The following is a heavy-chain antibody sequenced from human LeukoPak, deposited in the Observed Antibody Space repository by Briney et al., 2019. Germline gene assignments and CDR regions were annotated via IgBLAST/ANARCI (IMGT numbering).Heavy chain of an antibody. CDR3: AREGREMPTTTHFDY. D-gene: IGHD5-24*01. Sequence: GGSLRLSCAASEFTFSSHAIIWVRQAPGKGLEWVSSITSTSSDIFYTDSVKGRFTISRDNAKNSLYLQMNSLRAEDTAVYYCAREGREMPTTTHFDYWGQGTLVTVSS. CDR2: ITSTSSDI. V-gene: IGHV3-21*01. CDR1: EFTFSSHA. J-gene: IGHJ4*02.